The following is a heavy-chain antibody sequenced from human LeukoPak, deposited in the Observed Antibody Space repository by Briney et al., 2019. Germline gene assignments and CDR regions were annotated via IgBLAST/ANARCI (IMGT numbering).Heavy chain of an antibody. CDR2: INHSGST. D-gene: IGHD3-22*01. J-gene: IGHJ4*02. CDR3: ARGRYDSSGYSFLDY. V-gene: IGHV4-34*01. CDR1: GGSFSGYY. Sequence: SETLSLTCAVYGGSFSGYYWSWIRQPPGKGLEWIGEINHSGSTNYNPSLKSRVTISVDTSKHQFSLKLSSVTAADTAVYYCARGRYDSSGYSFLDYWGQGTLVTVSS.